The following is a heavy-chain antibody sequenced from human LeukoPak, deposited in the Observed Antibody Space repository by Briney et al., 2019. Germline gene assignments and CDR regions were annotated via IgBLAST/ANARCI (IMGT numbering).Heavy chain of an antibody. Sequence: PGGSLRLSCAASGFTFSSYNMNWVRQAPGKGLEWVSGISWNSGSIGYADSVKGRFTISRDNAKNSLYLQMNSLRAEDTALYYCAKARRFAAGTTYNWFDPWGQGTLVTVSS. D-gene: IGHD6-13*01. CDR3: AKARRFAAGTTYNWFDP. CDR2: ISWNSGSI. V-gene: IGHV3-9*01. J-gene: IGHJ5*02. CDR1: GFTFSSYN.